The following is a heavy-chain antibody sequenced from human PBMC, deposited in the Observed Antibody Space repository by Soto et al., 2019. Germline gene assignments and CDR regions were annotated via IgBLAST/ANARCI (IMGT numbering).Heavy chain of an antibody. J-gene: IGHJ4*02. CDR3: ARDAGGFDY. CDR1: GFTFSSYA. CDR2: ISYDGSNK. Sequence: GGSLRLSCAASGFTFSSYAMHWVRQAPGKGLEWVAVISYDGSNKYYAVSVKGRFTISRDNSKNTLYLQMNSLRAEDTAVYYCARDAGGFDYWGQGTLVTVSS. V-gene: IGHV3-30-3*01.